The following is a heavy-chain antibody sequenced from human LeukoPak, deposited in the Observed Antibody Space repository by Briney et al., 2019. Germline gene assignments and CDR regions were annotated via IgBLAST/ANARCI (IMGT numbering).Heavy chain of an antibody. Sequence: GGSLRLSCAASGFTFSSYGMHWVRQAPGKGLEWVAVISYDGSNKYYADSVKGRFTISRDNSKNTLYLQMNSLRSEDTAVYYCASTVDTAMANYYYYYMDVWGKGTTVTISS. CDR1: GFTFSSYG. CDR2: ISYDGSNK. V-gene: IGHV3-30*03. D-gene: IGHD5-18*01. J-gene: IGHJ6*03. CDR3: ASTVDTAMANYYYYYMDV.